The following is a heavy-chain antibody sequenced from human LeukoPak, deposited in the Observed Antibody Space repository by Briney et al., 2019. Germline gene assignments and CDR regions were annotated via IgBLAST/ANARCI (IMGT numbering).Heavy chain of an antibody. V-gene: IGHV1-2*02. CDR3: ARDVTVAAAGTIGAFDI. CDR1: GYTFTGYY. Sequence: GASVKVSCKASGYTFTGYYMHWVRQAPGQGLEWMGWINPNSGGTNYAQKFQGRVTMTRDTSTSTVYMELSSLRSEDTAVYYCARDVTVAAAGTIGAFDIWGQGTMVTVSS. J-gene: IGHJ3*02. CDR2: INPNSGGT. D-gene: IGHD6-13*01.